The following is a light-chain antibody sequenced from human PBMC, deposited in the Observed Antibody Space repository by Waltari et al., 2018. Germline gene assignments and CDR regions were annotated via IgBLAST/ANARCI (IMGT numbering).Light chain of an antibody. CDR1: SDINVGTYK. J-gene: IGLJ2*01. CDR2: YKSDSDK. Sequence: QAVLTQPSSLSASPGASASLTCTLRSDINVGTYKIYWYQQKPGSPPQYLLRYKSDSDKQQGSGVPHRFSGFKDASANAGILLISGLQSEDEADYYCMIWHSSAVVFGGGTKLTAL. CDR3: MIWHSSAVV. V-gene: IGLV5-45*03.